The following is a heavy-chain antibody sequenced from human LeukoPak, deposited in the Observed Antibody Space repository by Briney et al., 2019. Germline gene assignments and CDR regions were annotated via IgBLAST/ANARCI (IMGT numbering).Heavy chain of an antibody. D-gene: IGHD2-2*01. V-gene: IGHV1-2*02. J-gene: IGHJ6*03. CDR3: ARAAALVHYYYYYYMDV. CDR1: GYTLTGNY. Sequence: SVKVSCKASGYTLTGNYMHWVRQAPRHGSEWIEWINPNSGGTNYAQKFQGRVTMTRDTSISTAYMELSRLRSDDTAVYYRARAAALVHYYYYYYMDVWGKGTTITVSS. CDR2: INPNSGGT.